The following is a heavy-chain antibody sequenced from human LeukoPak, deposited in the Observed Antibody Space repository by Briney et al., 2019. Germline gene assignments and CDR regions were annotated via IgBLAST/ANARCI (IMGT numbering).Heavy chain of an antibody. Sequence: SETLSHTCTESGGSISSYYWSWIRQPPGKGLEWIGYIYYSGSTNYNPSLKSRVTISVDTSKNQFSLKLSSVTAADTAVYYCARYIWGSYPTFEDYWGQGTLVTVSS. D-gene: IGHD3-16*02. CDR3: ARYIWGSYPTFEDY. CDR1: GGSISSYY. CDR2: IYYSGST. V-gene: IGHV4-59*01. J-gene: IGHJ4*02.